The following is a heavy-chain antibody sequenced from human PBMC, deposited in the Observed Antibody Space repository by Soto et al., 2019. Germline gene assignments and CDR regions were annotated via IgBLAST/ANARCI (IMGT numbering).Heavy chain of an antibody. J-gene: IGHJ5*02. CDR3: ARDGGGTRLDP. CDR1: GFTFSSYG. Sequence: GGSLRLSCAASGFTFSSYGMHWVRQAPGKGLEWVAVIWYDGSNKYYADSVKGRFTISRDNSKNTLYLQMNSLRAEDTAVYYCARDGGGTRLDPWGQGTLVTVSS. CDR2: IWYDGSNK. V-gene: IGHV3-33*01. D-gene: IGHD3-16*01.